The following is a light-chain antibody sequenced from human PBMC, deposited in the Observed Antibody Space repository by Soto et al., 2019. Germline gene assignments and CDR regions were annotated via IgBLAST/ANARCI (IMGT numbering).Light chain of an antibody. CDR3: SSYTSSSTDYV. Sequence: QSALTQPASVSGSPGQSITISCTGTSSDVGGYNYVSWYQQHPGKAPKLMIYDVSNRPSGVSNRFSGSKSGNTASLNISGLQAEDEADYYCSSYTSSSTDYVFGTGTKLTVL. V-gene: IGLV2-14*01. CDR2: DVS. J-gene: IGLJ1*01. CDR1: SSDVGGYNY.